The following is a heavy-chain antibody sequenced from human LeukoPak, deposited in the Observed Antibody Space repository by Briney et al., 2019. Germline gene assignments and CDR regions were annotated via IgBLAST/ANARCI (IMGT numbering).Heavy chain of an antibody. J-gene: IGHJ4*02. D-gene: IGHD6-13*01. V-gene: IGHV3-48*02. CDR2: ISSSSSTI. Sequence: PGGSLRLSCAASGFTFSSYSMNWVRQAPGKGREGVSYISSSSSTIYYADSVKGRFTISRDNAKNSLYLQMNSLRDEDTAVYYCARDHEQQLVFDYWGQGTLVTVSS. CDR3: ARDHEQQLVFDY. CDR1: GFTFSSYS.